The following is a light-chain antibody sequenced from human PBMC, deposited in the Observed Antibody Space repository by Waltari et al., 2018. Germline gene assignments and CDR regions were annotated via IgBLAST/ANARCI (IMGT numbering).Light chain of an antibody. CDR2: VNSDGSH. CDR1: CGHSGNL. Sequence: QLVLTPSPPASAFLGASAKPTCPLSCGHSGNLIPWHQQQPEKGPRFLMQVNSDGSHTMGDELPRRLSGTSAGDGHYLIISSVQSEDDADYYCQREGHGTGVFGGGTKLTVL. J-gene: IGLJ3*02. CDR3: QREGHGTGV. V-gene: IGLV4-69*01.